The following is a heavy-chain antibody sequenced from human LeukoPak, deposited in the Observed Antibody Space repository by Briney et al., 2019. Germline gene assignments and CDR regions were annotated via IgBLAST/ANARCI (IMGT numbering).Heavy chain of an antibody. Sequence: GASVKVSCKASGYTFTSYYMHWVRQAPGQGLEWMGIINPSGGSTSYAQKFQGRVTMTRDMSTSTVYMELSSLRSEDTAVYYCARAQPAQAATSFWYYYYYYMDVWGKGTTVTVSS. J-gene: IGHJ6*03. D-gene: IGHD2-15*01. V-gene: IGHV1-46*01. CDR3: ARAQPAQAATSFWYYYYYYMDV. CDR1: GYTFTSYY. CDR2: INPSGGST.